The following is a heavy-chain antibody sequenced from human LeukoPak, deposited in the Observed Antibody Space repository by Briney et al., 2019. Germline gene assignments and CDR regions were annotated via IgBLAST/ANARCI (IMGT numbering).Heavy chain of an antibody. D-gene: IGHD3-10*01. CDR1: GFTPSSYA. J-gene: IGHJ4*02. CDR2: ISGSGGRT. CDR3: APTYYYGSGSYLPFDY. V-gene: IGHV3-23*01. Sequence: RGSLRLSCAAAGFTPSSYAMSWVRHAPGEGLEWVSPISGSGGRTYYADSVKGGFVISIDNSKNTLDVQMNSLRAEDTAVYYCAPTYYYGSGSYLPFDYWGQGTLVTVSS.